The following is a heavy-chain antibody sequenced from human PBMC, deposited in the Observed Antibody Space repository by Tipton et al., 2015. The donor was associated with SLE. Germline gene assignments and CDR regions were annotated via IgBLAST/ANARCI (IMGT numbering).Heavy chain of an antibody. Sequence: GSLRLSCAASGFTFSTYSMNWVRQAPGKGLEWVSAMSGSSGDTYYADSVKGRFTISRDNAKKSLYLQMNSLRAEDTAVYYCVKARGGGYDLWGGNYFDSWGQGTLVTVSS. J-gene: IGHJ4*02. CDR2: MSGSSGDT. D-gene: IGHD5-12*01. V-gene: IGHV3-21*04. CDR3: VKARGGGYDLWGGNYFDS. CDR1: GFTFSTYS.